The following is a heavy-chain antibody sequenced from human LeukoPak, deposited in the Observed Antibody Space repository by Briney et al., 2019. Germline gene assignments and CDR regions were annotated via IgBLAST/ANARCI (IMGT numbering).Heavy chain of an antibody. Sequence: SETLSLTCTVSGGSISSYYWSWIRQPPGKGLEWIGYIYYSGSTNYNPSLKIRVTISVDTSKNQFSLKLSSVTAADTAVYYCARAIYEYDFWSGYYSEFDYWGQGTLVTVSS. J-gene: IGHJ4*02. CDR3: ARAIYEYDFWSGYYSEFDY. V-gene: IGHV4-59*12. CDR1: GGSISSYY. CDR2: IYYSGST. D-gene: IGHD3-3*01.